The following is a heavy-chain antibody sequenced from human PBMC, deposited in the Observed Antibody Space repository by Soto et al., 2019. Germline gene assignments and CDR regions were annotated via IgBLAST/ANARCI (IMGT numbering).Heavy chain of an antibody. CDR1: GFTFSNYA. CDR3: ARGMAGFYDSSGSLDS. J-gene: IGHJ5*01. D-gene: IGHD3-22*01. CDR2: MSNSGGGE. Sequence: GGSLRLSCAASGFTFSNYAMGWVRQAPGKGLQWVAGMSNSGGGESYAESVKGRFTISRDNSKSTVYLHMNSLRAEDTAVYYCARGMAGFYDSSGSLDSWGQGTLVTVSS. V-gene: IGHV3-23*01.